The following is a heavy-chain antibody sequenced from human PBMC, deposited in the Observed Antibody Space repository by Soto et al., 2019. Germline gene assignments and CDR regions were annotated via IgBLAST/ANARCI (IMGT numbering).Heavy chain of an antibody. Sequence: QVQLVQSGSEVKKPGSSVKVSCKASGGSFSSNPISWVRQAPGQGLEWMAGIIPIFATVHYAQKFQGRVTITADESTSTADMELTSLRSEDTAVYFCARGGRGYSSAPRYYFDYWGQGTLVTVS. CDR2: IIPIFATV. CDR1: GGSFSSNP. D-gene: IGHD5-18*01. CDR3: ARGGRGYSSAPRYYFDY. J-gene: IGHJ4*02. V-gene: IGHV1-69*01.